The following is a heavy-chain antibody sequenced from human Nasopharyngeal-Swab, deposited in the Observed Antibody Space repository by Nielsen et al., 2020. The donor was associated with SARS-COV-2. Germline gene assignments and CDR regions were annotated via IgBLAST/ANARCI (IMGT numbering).Heavy chain of an antibody. Sequence: SETLSLTCAVYGGSLRGYYGSWIRQPPGKGLEWIGEINHSGRTNYNPSLQSRVTISVDTSKNQFSLQLSSVTAADTAVYYCASGGSYFDYWGQGTLVTVSS. CDR1: GGSLRGYY. CDR3: ASGGSYFDY. V-gene: IGHV4-34*01. J-gene: IGHJ4*02. D-gene: IGHD1-26*01. CDR2: INHSGRT.